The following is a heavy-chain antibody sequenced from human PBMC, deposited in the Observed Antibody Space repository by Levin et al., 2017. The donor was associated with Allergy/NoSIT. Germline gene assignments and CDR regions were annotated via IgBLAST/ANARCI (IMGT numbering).Heavy chain of an antibody. V-gene: IGHV3-33*01. CDR3: ARASGVFDY. CDR2: IWSDGSEK. Sequence: GESLKISCVASGFTFSIYGMHWVRQAPGKGLEWVAVIWSDGSEKKYADSVKGRFTISRDNSKNTLYLQMNSLRAEDAAVYYCARASGVFDYWGQGTLVTVSS. CDR1: GFTFSIYG. D-gene: IGHD3-10*01. J-gene: IGHJ4*02.